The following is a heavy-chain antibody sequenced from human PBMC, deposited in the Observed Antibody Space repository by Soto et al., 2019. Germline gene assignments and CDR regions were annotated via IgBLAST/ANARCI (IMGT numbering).Heavy chain of an antibody. CDR3: ARQIYDSDTGPNFQYYFDS. J-gene: IGHJ4*02. D-gene: IGHD3-22*01. V-gene: IGHV5-51*01. CDR1: GYSFTTYW. CDR2: IYPGDFDT. Sequence: GESLKISCKGSGYSFTTYWIGWVRQMPGKGLEWMGIIYPGDFDTRYSPSFQGQVTISVDKSISTAYLQWSSLKASDTAMYYCARQIYDSDTGPNFQYYFDSWGQGTPVTVSS.